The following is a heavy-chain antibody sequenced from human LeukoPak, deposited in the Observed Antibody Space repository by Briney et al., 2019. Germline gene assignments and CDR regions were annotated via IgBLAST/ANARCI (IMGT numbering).Heavy chain of an antibody. CDR2: SSGSNTI. V-gene: IGHV3-48*02. Sequence: GGSLRLSCAASGATLSGYSVNWVRQAPGKGLERISYSSGSNTIYYADSVKGRFTISRDNAKNSLFLQMNSLRDEDTAVYYCVRTGGYSYGPFEYWGQGTQVTVSS. D-gene: IGHD5-18*01. J-gene: IGHJ4*02. CDR3: VRTGGYSYGPFEY. CDR1: GATLSGYS.